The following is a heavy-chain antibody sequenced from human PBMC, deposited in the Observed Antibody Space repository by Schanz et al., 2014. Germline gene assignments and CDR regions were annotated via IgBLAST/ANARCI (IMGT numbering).Heavy chain of an antibody. J-gene: IGHJ4*02. V-gene: IGHV4-34*01. CDR3: ARGIGGYGANNYFDY. D-gene: IGHD5-12*01. CDR2: INHGGST. Sequence: VQLLESGGGLVRPGGSLRLSCAASGFTFSTYAMSWVRQAPGKGLEWIAEINHGGSTNYNPSLKSRVTISVDTSKNQFSLKLRSVTAADTAVYSCARGIGGYGANNYFDYWGQGTLVTVSS. CDR1: GFTFSTYA.